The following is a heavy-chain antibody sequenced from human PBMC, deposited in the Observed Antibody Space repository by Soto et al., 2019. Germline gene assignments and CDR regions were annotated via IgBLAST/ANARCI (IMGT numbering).Heavy chain of an antibody. Sequence: GGSLRLSCAASGFTFSSYAMSWVRQAPGKGLEWVSAISGSGGSTYYADSVKGRFTISRDNSKNTLYLQMNSLRAEDTAVYYCAKAPGGTPAAIPEWYFDLWGRGTLVTVSS. CDR2: ISGSGGST. J-gene: IGHJ2*01. V-gene: IGHV3-23*01. CDR1: GFTFSSYA. D-gene: IGHD2-2*02. CDR3: AKAPGGTPAAIPEWYFDL.